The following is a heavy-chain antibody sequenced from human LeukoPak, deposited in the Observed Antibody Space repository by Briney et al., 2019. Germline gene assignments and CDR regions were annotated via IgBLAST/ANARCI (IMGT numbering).Heavy chain of an antibody. CDR3: AREGSPSY. Sequence: PGGSLRLSCAASGFTFSSFEMNWVRQAPGKGLEWVSYISSSGSTINYADSVKGRFTISRDNTRYSLYLQMNSLRAEDTAVYYCAREGSPSYWGQGTLVTVSS. CDR2: ISSSGSTI. CDR1: GFTFSSFE. J-gene: IGHJ4*02. V-gene: IGHV3-48*03.